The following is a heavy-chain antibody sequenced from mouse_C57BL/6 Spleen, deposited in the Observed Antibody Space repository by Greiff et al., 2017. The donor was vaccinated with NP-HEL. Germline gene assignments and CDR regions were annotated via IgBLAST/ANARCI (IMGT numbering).Heavy chain of an antibody. CDR1: GFTFSSYA. CDR3: AREEGYYGNYDAMDY. D-gene: IGHD2-1*01. V-gene: IGHV5-4*01. CDR2: ISDGGSYT. Sequence: EVKLVESGGGLVKPGGSLKLSCAASGFTFSSYAMSWVRQTPEKRLEWVATISDGGSYTYYPDNVKGRFTISRDNAKNNLYLQMSHLKSEDTAMYYCAREEGYYGNYDAMDYWGQGTSVTVSS. J-gene: IGHJ4*01.